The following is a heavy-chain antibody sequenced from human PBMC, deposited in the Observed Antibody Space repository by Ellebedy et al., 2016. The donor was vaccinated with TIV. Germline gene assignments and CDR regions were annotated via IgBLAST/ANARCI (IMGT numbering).Heavy chain of an antibody. CDR2: IFSDSLYI. V-gene: IGHV3-21*01. D-gene: IGHD2-2*01. CDR3: ARAEPYCTSTTCYAQIDY. CDR1: GFTFTTYS. Sequence: GGSLRLXCAASGFTFTTYSMNWVRQAPGKGLEWVSSIFSDSLYIHYADSVKGRFTISRDDAQSSLYLQMNSLRVEDTAVYYCARAEPYCTSTTCYAQIDYWGQGILVTVSS. J-gene: IGHJ4*02.